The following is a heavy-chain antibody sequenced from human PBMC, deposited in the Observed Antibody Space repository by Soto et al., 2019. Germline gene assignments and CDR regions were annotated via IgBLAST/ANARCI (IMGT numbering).Heavy chain of an antibody. CDR2: IKSKTDGGTT. D-gene: IGHD3-22*01. V-gene: IGHV3-15*01. J-gene: IGHJ3*02. Sequence: GGSLRLSCAASGFTFSNAWMSWVRQAQGKGLEWVGRIKSKTDGGTTDYAAPVKGRFTISRDDSKNTLYLQMNSLKTEDAAVYYCTSDSSGYYLGPLAFDIWGQGTMVTVSS. CDR3: TSDSSGYYLGPLAFDI. CDR1: GFTFSNAW.